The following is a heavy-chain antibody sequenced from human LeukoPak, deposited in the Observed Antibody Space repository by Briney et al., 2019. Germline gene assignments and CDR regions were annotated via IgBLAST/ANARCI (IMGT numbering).Heavy chain of an antibody. V-gene: IGHV3-74*01. CDR1: GFTFSSYW. CDR2: INSDGSST. Sequence: QAGGSLRLSCAASGFTFSSYWMHWVRQAPGKGLVWVSRINSDGSSTTYADSVKGRFTISRDNAKNTLYLQMNSLRAEDTAVYYCARDRRDLYYYDSSGSKGDETPDAFDIWGQGTMVTVSS. J-gene: IGHJ3*02. D-gene: IGHD3-22*01. CDR3: ARDRRDLYYYDSSGSKGDETPDAFDI.